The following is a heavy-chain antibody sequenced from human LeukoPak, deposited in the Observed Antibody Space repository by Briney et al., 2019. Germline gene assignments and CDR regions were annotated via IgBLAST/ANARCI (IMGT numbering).Heavy chain of an antibody. V-gene: IGHV1-46*01. CDR3: ARVGYYDSSGYSSAVDY. D-gene: IGHD3-22*01. J-gene: IGHJ4*02. CDR2: ISPSGGST. Sequence: ASVKVSCKASGYTFTGYYMHWVRQAPGQGPEWMGVISPSGGSTTYAQKFQGRVTMTRDTSTSTVYMELSSLRSEDTAVYYCARVGYYDSSGYSSAVDYWGQGTLVTVSS. CDR1: GYTFTGYY.